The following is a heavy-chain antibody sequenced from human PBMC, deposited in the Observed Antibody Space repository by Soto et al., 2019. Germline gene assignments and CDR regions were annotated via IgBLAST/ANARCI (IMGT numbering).Heavy chain of an antibody. CDR3: ARIVVGVTADY. D-gene: IGHD1-26*01. J-gene: IGHJ4*02. CDR2: IDYRGST. CDR1: GDSISKSGHY. Sequence: SETLSLTCSVSGDSISKSGHYWGWIRQPPGEALEWIGGIDYRGSTLYNPSLRSRITMSIDTSKKFFSLKLTSVSASDTAVYFCARIVVGVTADYWGQGTLVTVSS. V-gene: IGHV4-39*02.